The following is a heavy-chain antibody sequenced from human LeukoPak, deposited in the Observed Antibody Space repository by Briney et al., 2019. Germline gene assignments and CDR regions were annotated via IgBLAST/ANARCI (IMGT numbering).Heavy chain of an antibody. Sequence: GASVKVSCKVSGYTLTELSMHWVRQAPGKGLEWMGGFDPEDGETIYAQKFQGRVTMTEDTSTDTAYMELSSLRSEDTAEYYCATYYGDYVYYYYGMDVWGQGTTVTVSS. CDR1: GYTLTELS. V-gene: IGHV1-24*01. J-gene: IGHJ6*02. D-gene: IGHD4-17*01. CDR2: FDPEDGET. CDR3: ATYYGDYVYYYYGMDV.